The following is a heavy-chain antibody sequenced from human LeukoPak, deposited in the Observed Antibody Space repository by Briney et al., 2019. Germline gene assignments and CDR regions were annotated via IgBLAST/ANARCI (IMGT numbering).Heavy chain of an antibody. J-gene: IGHJ4*02. Sequence: NLGESLKISCKGSGYSFISYWIGWVRQMPDKGLEWMGIIYPGNSDIRYSPSFQGQVTISVDKSINTAYLQWTSLKASDTAIYYCTTGRFCSGGSCSSSFDFWGQGTLLTVPS. V-gene: IGHV5-51*01. CDR1: GYSFISYW. CDR2: IYPGNSDI. D-gene: IGHD2-15*01. CDR3: TTGRFCSGGSCSSSFDF.